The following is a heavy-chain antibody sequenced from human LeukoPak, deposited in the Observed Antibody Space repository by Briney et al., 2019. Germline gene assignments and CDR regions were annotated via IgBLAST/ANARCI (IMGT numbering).Heavy chain of an antibody. CDR1: GGSISSGDYY. V-gene: IGHV4-30-4*01. D-gene: IGHD4-17*01. CDR2: IFYSGSM. CDR3: ARQTTVISLAY. Sequence: PSESLSLTCAVYGGSISSGDYYWTWIRQPPGKGLEWMGYIFYSGSMYYNPSLKSRLTISVDTSKNQFSLKLRSVTAADTAVYYCARQTTVISLAYWGQGARVTVSS. J-gene: IGHJ4*02.